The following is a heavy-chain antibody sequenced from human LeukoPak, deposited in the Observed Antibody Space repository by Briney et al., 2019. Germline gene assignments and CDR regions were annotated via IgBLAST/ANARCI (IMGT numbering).Heavy chain of an antibody. CDR3: AKDGGSYSDNYYYYMDV. J-gene: IGHJ6*03. V-gene: IGHV3-21*01. CDR1: GFSFSSYN. CDR2: ITSSSTYT. Sequence: GGSLRLSCAASGFSFSSYNMNWVRQAPGKGLEWVSSITSSSTYTFYADSVKGRFTISRDNARNSLYLQMNSLRAEDTAVYYCAKDGGSYSDNYYYYMDVWGKGTTVTVSS. D-gene: IGHD1-26*01.